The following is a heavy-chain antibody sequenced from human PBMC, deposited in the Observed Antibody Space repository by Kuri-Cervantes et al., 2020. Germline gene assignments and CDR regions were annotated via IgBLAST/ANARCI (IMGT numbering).Heavy chain of an antibody. CDR3: ARTPIVYGSGTPFDP. CDR2: IYYSGST. Sequence: SETLSLTCTVSGGSISSYYWSWIRQPPGKGLEWIGYIYYSGSTNYNPSLKSRVTISVDTSKNQFSLKLSSVTAADTAVYYCARTPIVYGSGTPFDPWGQGTLVTVSS. CDR1: GGSISSYY. D-gene: IGHD3-10*01. J-gene: IGHJ5*02. V-gene: IGHV4-59*13.